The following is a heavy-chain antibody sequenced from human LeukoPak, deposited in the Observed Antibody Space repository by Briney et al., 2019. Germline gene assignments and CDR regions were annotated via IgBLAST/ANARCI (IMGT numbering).Heavy chain of an antibody. V-gene: IGHV1-18*01. J-gene: IGHJ4*02. CDR2: ISAYNGNT. Sequence: ISAYNGNTNYAQKLQGRVTMTTDTSTSTAYMELRSLRSDDTAVYYCARGLQEGYDSSGYGYWGQGTLVTVSS. CDR3: ARGLQEGYDSSGYGY. D-gene: IGHD3-22*01.